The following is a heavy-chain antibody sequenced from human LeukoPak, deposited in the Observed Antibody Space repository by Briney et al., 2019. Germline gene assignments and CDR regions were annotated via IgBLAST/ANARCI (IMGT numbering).Heavy chain of an antibody. V-gene: IGHV3-23*01. CDR3: ARDGWFDP. CDR1: GFTFRGYA. CDR2: ISGSGGST. Sequence: GGSLRLSCAASGFTFRGYAMSWVRQSPGKGLEWVSAISGSGGSTYYADSVKGRFTISRDNSNNTLSLQMNSLRAEDTAVYYCARDGWFDPWGQGTLVTVSS. J-gene: IGHJ5*02.